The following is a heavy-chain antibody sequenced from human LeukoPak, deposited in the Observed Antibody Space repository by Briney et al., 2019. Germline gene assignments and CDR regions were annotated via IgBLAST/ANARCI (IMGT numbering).Heavy chain of an antibody. CDR2: IKQDGSDK. D-gene: IGHD1-14*01. CDR1: GCTFTKYW. CDR3: AKEVWGPEY. V-gene: IGHV3-7*01. J-gene: IGHJ4*02. Sequence: GGSLRLSCAASGCTFTKYWMTWVRQAPGKGLEWVGNIKQDGSDKNYKDSVKGRLTISRDKTKNSVYLQMSSLRAEDTAVYYCAKEVWGPEYWGQGTLVTVSS.